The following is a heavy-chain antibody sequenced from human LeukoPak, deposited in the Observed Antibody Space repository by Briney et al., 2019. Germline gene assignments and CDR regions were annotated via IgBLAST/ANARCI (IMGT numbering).Heavy chain of an antibody. CDR1: GFTFSRYD. Sequence: GGSLRLSCAASGFTFSRYDMHWVRQAPGKGLEYVSTINSGGDSTYYANSVKGRFTMSRDNSKNTLYLQMGSLRPEDMAVYYCARGNSNYFHYYYMDVWGKGTTVTVSS. CDR2: INSGGDST. V-gene: IGHV3-64*01. CDR3: ARGNSNYFHYYYMDV. D-gene: IGHD4-11*01. J-gene: IGHJ6*03.